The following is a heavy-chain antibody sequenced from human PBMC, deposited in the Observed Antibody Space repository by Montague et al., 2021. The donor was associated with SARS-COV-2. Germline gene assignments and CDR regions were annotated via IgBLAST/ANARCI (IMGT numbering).Heavy chain of an antibody. J-gene: IGHJ4*02. CDR2: ISTYNGNT. V-gene: IGHV1-18*01. Sequence: SVKVSCKASGYSFSNYGITRVRQAPGQGPEWVGWISTYNGNTDYAQKFEGRVTLTTDTSTTTVSMELRSLRSDDTAVYYCARDRDECALIKTSEYWGQGTLVTVSS. CDR3: ARDRDECALIKTSEY. D-gene: IGHD3-16*01. CDR1: GYSFSNYG.